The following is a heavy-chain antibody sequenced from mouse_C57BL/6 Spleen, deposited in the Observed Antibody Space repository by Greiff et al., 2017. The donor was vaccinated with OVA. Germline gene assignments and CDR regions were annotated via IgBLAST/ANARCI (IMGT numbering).Heavy chain of an antibody. Sequence: VQLQQSGAELVKPGASVKISCKASGYAFSSYWMNWVKQRPGKGLEWIGQIYPGDGYTNYNGKFQGKATLTADQSSSTAYMQLSSLTSEDSAVYFGARRDSSGLCDYWGQGTTLTVSA. D-gene: IGHD3-2*02. CDR1: GYAFSSYW. V-gene: IGHV1-80*01. CDR3: ARRDSSGLCDY. CDR2: IYPGDGYT. J-gene: IGHJ2*01.